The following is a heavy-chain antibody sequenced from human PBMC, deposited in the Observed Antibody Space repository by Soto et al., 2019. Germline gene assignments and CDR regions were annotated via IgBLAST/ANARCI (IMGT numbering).Heavy chain of an antibody. V-gene: IGHV1-58*01. D-gene: IGHD3-22*01. CDR1: GFTFTSSA. J-gene: IGHJ4*02. Sequence: SVKVSCKASGFTFTSSAVQWVRQARGQRLEWIGWIVVGSGNTNYAQKFQERVTITRDMSTSTAYMELSSLGSEDTAVYYCAAGRGDYSSGYYYGPYWGQGTLVTVSS. CDR3: AAGRGDYSSGYYYGPY. CDR2: IVVGSGNT.